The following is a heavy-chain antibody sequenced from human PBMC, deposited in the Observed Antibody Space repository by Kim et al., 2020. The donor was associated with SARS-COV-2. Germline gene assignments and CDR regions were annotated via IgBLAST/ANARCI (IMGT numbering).Heavy chain of an antibody. CDR3: ARDMVRGGNPLYYGMDV. CDR1: GFTFSDHY. J-gene: IGHJ6*02. Sequence: GGSLRLSCAASGFTFSDHYMDWVRQAPGKGLEWVGRTRNKANSYTTEYAASVKGRFTISRDDSKNSLYLQMNSLKTEDTAVYYCARDMVRGGNPLYYGMDVWGQGTTVTVSS. V-gene: IGHV3-72*01. CDR2: TRNKANSYTT. D-gene: IGHD3-10*01.